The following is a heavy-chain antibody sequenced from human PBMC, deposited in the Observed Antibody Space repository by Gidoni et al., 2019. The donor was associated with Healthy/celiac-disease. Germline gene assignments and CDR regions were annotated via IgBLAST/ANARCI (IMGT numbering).Heavy chain of an antibody. CDR1: GGSISSSNW. D-gene: IGHD3-10*01. V-gene: IGHV4-4*02. CDR2: IYHSGST. Sequence: QVQLQASCPGLVKPSGTLSLTCAVSGGSISSSNWWSWVRQPPGKGLEWIGEIYHSGSTNYNPSLKSRVTISVDKYKNQFSLKLSSVTAADTAVYYCARDLIAVQGAFDYWGQGTLVTVSS. CDR3: ARDLIAVQGAFDY. J-gene: IGHJ4*02.